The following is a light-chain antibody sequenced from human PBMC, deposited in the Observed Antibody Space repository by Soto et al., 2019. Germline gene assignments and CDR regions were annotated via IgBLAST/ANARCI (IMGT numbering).Light chain of an antibody. CDR1: QNIDTN. Sequence: EIVLTQSPATLSLSPGERATLSCRASQNIDTNLAWYQQKPGQAPRLLIYHASSRATGIPDRFSGTGSETDFTLTISRLEPEDFAVYYCQQYDNSPITFGQGTRLEIK. CDR2: HAS. V-gene: IGKV3-20*01. CDR3: QQYDNSPIT. J-gene: IGKJ5*01.